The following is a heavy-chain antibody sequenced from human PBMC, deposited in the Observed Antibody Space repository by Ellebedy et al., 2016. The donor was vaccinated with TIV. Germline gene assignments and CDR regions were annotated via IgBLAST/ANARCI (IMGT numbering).Heavy chain of an antibody. V-gene: IGHV1-2*04. CDR1: GYTFRGYY. CDR2: TNPNSGGT. Sequence: ASVKVSCKASGYTFRGYYLHWVRQAPGQGLEWMGWTNPNSGGTKYAEKFQNWVTMTRDTSISTAYMELSRLRSDDTAVYYCARQEMATIGDSFDIWGQGTMVTVSS. D-gene: IGHD5-24*01. CDR3: ARQEMATIGDSFDI. J-gene: IGHJ3*02.